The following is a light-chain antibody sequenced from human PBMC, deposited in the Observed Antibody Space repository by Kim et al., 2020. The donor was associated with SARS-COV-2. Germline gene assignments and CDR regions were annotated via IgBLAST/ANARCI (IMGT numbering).Light chain of an antibody. Sequence: SYELTQPPSVSVSPGQTASITCAGDTLGDKYVCWYQQKPGQSPVLVIYKDTKRPSGIPERFSGSNSGNTATLTISGTQAMDEADYYCQVWDSSVVFGGGTQLTVL. CDR1: TLGDKY. CDR2: KDT. CDR3: QVWDSSVV. V-gene: IGLV3-1*01. J-gene: IGLJ2*01.